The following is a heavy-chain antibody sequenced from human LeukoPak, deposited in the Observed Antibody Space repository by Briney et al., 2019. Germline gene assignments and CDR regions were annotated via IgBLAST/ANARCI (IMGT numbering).Heavy chain of an antibody. CDR1: GGSISSGDYY. V-gene: IGHV4-61*08. Sequence: SQTLSLTCTVSGGSISSGDYYWSWIRQPPGKGLEWIGYVYYSGNTNYNPSLKSRVIISVDTSKNQFSLKLNSVTAADTAVYRCVRVGVPRVFDIWGQGTLVTVSS. D-gene: IGHD3-16*01. CDR3: VRVGVPRVFDI. J-gene: IGHJ3*02. CDR2: VYYSGNT.